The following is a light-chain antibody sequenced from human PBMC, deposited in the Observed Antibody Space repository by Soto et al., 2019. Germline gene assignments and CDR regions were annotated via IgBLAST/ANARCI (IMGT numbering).Light chain of an antibody. J-gene: IGKJ1*01. CDR3: QQYGNSFVG. Sequence: EIVLTQSPGTLSLSPGERATLSCRASQSVSSTYLAWYQHKPGQAPRLLIYGASSRATGIPDRFSGSGSGTDFTLIISRLEPEDCTVDYCQQYGNSFVGFGQGTKVDI. CDR1: QSVSSTY. CDR2: GAS. V-gene: IGKV3-20*01.